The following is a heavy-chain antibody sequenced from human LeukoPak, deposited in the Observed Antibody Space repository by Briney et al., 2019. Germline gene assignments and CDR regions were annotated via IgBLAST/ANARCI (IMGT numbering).Heavy chain of an antibody. J-gene: IGHJ3*02. CDR3: ARDYGLHSFDI. CDR1: GFTFSNYG. Sequence: GGTLRLSCAASGFTFSNYGMNWVRQAPGKGLEWVSYISSSGSTIYYADSVKGRFTISRDNAKNSLYLQMNSLRAEDTAVYYCARDYGLHSFDIWGQGTMVTVSS. CDR2: ISSSGSTI. D-gene: IGHD3-16*01. V-gene: IGHV3-48*04.